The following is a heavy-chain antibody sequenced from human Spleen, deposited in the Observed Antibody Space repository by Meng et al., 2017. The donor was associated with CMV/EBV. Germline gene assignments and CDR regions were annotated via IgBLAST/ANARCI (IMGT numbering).Heavy chain of an antibody. CDR3: ARDHYSGGWPNFDY. CDR2: IKTDVTYS. Sequence: GGSLTLACAASGFTFSRYWMHWVRQTPQKGLVWVARIKTDVTYSNYTDHVKGRLTISRDNARNTLYLQMNSLRGEDTALYYCARDHYSGGWPNFDYWGQGTLVTVSS. CDR1: GFTFSRYW. V-gene: IGHV3-74*01. D-gene: IGHD6-19*01. J-gene: IGHJ4*02.